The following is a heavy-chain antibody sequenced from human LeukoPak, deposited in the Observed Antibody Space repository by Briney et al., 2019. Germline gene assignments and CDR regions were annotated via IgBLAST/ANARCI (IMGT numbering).Heavy chain of an antibody. D-gene: IGHD3-3*01. CDR1: GGTFSSYA. CDR2: LTPLAGTP. V-gene: IGHV1-69*06. CDR3: AKFWSGYYTD. J-gene: IGHJ4*02. Sequence: ASVKVSCKASGGTFSSYAINWVRQAPSEGLEWLGGLTPLAGTPNYAQKFQGRLTISADKSTSTVYMELSRLTSEDTAVYFCAKFWSGYYTDWGQGTLVSVSS.